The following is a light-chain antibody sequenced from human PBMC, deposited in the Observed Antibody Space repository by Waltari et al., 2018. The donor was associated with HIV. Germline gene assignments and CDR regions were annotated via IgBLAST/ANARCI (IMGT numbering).Light chain of an antibody. J-gene: IGLJ3*02. CDR1: SSNIEGNT. CDR2: SNN. Sequence: QSVLTQPPSASGTPGQTVTISCSGRSSNIEGNTVNWYQQLPGTAPKLLIYSNNQRPSGVPDRFSGSKSGTSASLAISGLQSEDEADFFCAAWDDSLNGPVFGGGTKLTVL. CDR3: AAWDDSLNGPV. V-gene: IGLV1-44*01.